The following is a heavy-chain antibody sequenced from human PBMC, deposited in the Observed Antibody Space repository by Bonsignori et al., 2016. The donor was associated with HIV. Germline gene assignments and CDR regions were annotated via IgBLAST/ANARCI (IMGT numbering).Heavy chain of an antibody. D-gene: IGHD3-10*01. CDR2: INSKSGGT. V-gene: IGHV1-2*02. J-gene: IGHJ4*02. CDR1: GYTFTDYY. CDR3: ARDPLTYYGSGSYLNS. Sequence: QVQLVQSGAEVKKPGASVKVSCKTSGYTFTDYYIHWVRQAPGQGLEWMGWINSKSGGTKYAQKFQGRVTMTRDTSTTTAYVDLSRLRADDTAVYYCARDPLTYYGSGSYLNSWGQGTLVTVSS.